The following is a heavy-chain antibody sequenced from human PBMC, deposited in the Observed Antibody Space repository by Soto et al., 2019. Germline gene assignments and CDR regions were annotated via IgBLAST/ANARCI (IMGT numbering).Heavy chain of an antibody. CDR2: NSAYNGKT. J-gene: IGHJ4*02. Sequence: QVQLVQSGAEVKKPGASVKVSCKASGYTFTSYGISWVRQAPGQGLEWMRWNSAYNGKTKYARKFQGRVTTTTDTSTSTAHMELRCLGSDDTAVYLCARDPQIFDNWGQGTLVTVSS. CDR1: GYTFTSYG. V-gene: IGHV1-18*04. CDR3: ARDPQIFDN.